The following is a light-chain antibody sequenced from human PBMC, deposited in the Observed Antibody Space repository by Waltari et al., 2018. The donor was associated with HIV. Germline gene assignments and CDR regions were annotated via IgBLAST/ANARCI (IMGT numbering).Light chain of an antibody. J-gene: IGLJ3*02. CDR1: SSNIGSNT. CDR3: TAWDYSLNGCV. Sequence: QSVLTQPPSASGTPGQRVTISCSGSSSNIGSNTVNWYQQLPGTAPKLLIYSNNQRLSGVPDRFSGAKAGTSASLVISGLQSEDEAEYYCTAWDYSLNGCVFGGGTKLTVL. CDR2: SNN. V-gene: IGLV1-44*01.